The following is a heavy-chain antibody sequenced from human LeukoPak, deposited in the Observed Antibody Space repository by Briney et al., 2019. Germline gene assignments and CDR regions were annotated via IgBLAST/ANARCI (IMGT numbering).Heavy chain of an antibody. CDR2: INPNSGGT. V-gene: IGHV1-2*02. CDR1: GYTFTGYY. D-gene: IGHD2-2*01. CDR3: ASAPYCSSTSCYVAVTPWFDP. Sequence: GASVKVSCKASGYTFTGYYMHWVRQAPGQGLEWMGWINPNSGGTNYAQKFQGGVTMTRDTSISTAYMELSRLRSDDTAVYYCASAPYCSSTSCYVAVTPWFDPWGQGTLVTVSS. J-gene: IGHJ5*02.